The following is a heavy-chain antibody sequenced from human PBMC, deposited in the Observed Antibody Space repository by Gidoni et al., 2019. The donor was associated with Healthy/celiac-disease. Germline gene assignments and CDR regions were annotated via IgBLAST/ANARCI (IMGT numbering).Heavy chain of an antibody. CDR2: IRSKANSYAT. CDR3: TRQYSGSYIYY. Sequence: EVQLVESGGGLVQPGGSLNLSCSASGFTLSGYAMHWVRQASGKGLEWVGRIRSKANSYATAYAASVKGRFTMSRDDSKNTAYLQMNSLKTEDTAVYYCTRQYSGSYIYYWGQGTLVTVSS. J-gene: IGHJ4*02. V-gene: IGHV3-73*02. D-gene: IGHD1-26*01. CDR1: GFTLSGYA.